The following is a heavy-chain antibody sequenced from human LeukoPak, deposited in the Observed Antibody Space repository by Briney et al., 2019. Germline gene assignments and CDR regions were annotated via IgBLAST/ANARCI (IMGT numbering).Heavy chain of an antibody. CDR3: ARGLRWQNAFDI. Sequence: PSETLSLICAVYGGSFSGYYWSWIRQPPGKGLEWIGEINHSGSTNYNPSLKSRVTISVDTSKNQFSLKLSSVTAADTAVYYCARGLRWQNAFDIWGQGTMVTVSS. J-gene: IGHJ3*02. V-gene: IGHV4-34*01. CDR2: INHSGST. CDR1: GGSFSGYY. D-gene: IGHD4-23*01.